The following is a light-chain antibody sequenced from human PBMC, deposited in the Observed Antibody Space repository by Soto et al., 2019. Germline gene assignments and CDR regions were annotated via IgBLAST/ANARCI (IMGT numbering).Light chain of an antibody. CDR1: SSDVGGYNY. CDR2: DVS. J-gene: IGLJ2*01. CDR3: SSYTSSSTPV. Sequence: QSVLTQPASVSGSPGQSITISCTGTSSDVGGYNYVSWYQQHPGKAPKLMLYDVSNRPSGVSNRFSGSKSGNTASLTISGLQAEDEADYYCSSYTSSSTPVFGGGTKVTVL. V-gene: IGLV2-14*01.